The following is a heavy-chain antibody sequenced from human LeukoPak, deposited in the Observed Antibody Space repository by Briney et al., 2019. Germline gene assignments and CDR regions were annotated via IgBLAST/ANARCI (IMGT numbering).Heavy chain of an antibody. V-gene: IGHV3-33*01. D-gene: IGHD2-15*01. CDR2: IWSDGSRQ. Sequence: GGSLRLSCAASGFIFSSYAMHWVRQAPGTGLEWVAVIWSDGSRQYYLASVKGRFTISRDNSKNTLYLQMNSLRAEDTAVYSCARGVAQNGNPNYFDPWGRGTLVTVSS. CDR3: ARGVAQNGNPNYFDP. CDR1: GFIFSSYA. J-gene: IGHJ5*02.